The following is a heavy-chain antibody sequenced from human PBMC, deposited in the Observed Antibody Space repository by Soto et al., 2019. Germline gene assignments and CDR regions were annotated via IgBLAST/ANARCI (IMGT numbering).Heavy chain of an antibody. CDR1: GFTFTSSA. CDR3: ARDGSYDSSGYFIPRDDYYGMHV. V-gene: IGHV1-58*02. D-gene: IGHD3-22*01. Sequence: SVKVSCKASGFTFTSSAMQWVRHARGQCLEWIGWIVVGSGNTNYAQKFQERVTITRDMSTSTAYMELSSLRSEDTAVYYCARDGSYDSSGYFIPRDDYYGMHVWGPAPTVTV. CDR2: IVVGSGNT. J-gene: IGHJ6*02.